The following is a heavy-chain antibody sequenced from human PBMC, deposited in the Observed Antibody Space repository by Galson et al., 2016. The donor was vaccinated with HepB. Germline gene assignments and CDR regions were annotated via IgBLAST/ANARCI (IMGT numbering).Heavy chain of an antibody. CDR1: GASVTDSGYF. V-gene: IGHV4-61*02. CDR2: ISATGTV. CDR3: ARLPYSSGFNWFDP. J-gene: IGHJ5*02. D-gene: IGHD6-19*01. Sequence: TLSLTCSVSGASVTDSGYFWSWIRQPAGKGLEWIGRISATGTVDYNASLKSRVTISVDTSKNQFSLRLTSVTAADTAVYYCARLPYSSGFNWFDPWGQGTLVTVSS.